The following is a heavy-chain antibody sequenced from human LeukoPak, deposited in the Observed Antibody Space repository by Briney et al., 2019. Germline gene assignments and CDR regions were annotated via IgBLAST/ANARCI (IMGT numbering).Heavy chain of an antibody. V-gene: IGHV1-69*04. CDR2: IIPILGIA. CDR3: ARDHRITMVRGVLDY. CDR1: GGTFSSYA. D-gene: IGHD3-10*01. J-gene: IGHJ4*02. Sequence: ASVKVSCKASGGTFSSYAISWVRQAPGQGHEWMGRIIPILGIANYAQKFQGRVTITADKSTSTAYMELSSLRSEDTAVYYCARDHRITMVRGVLDYWGQGTLVTVSS.